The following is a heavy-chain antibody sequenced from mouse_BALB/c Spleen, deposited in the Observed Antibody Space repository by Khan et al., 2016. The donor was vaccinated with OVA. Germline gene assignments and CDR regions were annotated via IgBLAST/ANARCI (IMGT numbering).Heavy chain of an antibody. CDR3: ARVGYNGTMDF. Sequence: QIQLVQSGPELKKPGETVQISCKASGFTFTNYGMNWVRQAPGKGLKWMGWINTYTVEPTFTDDFKGRFAFSLETSASTAYLQINSLKNEDTATYFCARVGYNGTMDFWGQGTSVTVSS. CDR2: INTYTVEP. D-gene: IGHD2-14*01. CDR1: GFTFTNYG. V-gene: IGHV9-3-1*01. J-gene: IGHJ4*01.